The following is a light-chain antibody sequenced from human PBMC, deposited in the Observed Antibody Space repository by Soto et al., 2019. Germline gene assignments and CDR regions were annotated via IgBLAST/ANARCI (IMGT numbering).Light chain of an antibody. CDR3: QQYSSSPIT. CDR2: GAS. J-gene: IGKJ5*01. V-gene: IGKV3-20*01. CDR1: QSIGSSY. Sequence: EIVMTQSPATLSLSPGDRATLYCRASQSIGSSYLAWYQQEPGQAPRLLIYGASSRATGIPDRFSGGGSGTDFSLTISRLDPEDFAVYYCQQYSSSPITFGQGTRLEI.